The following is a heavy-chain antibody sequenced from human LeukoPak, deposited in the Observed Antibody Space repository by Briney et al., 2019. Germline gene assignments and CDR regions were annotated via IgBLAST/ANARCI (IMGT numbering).Heavy chain of an antibody. CDR3: ARSSPRSYYFDY. V-gene: IGHV1-69*13. J-gene: IGHJ4*02. CDR2: IIPIFGTA. D-gene: IGHD3-10*01. CDR1: GDTFSSYA. Sequence: ASVKVSCKASGDTFSSYAISWVRQAPGQGLEWMGGIIPIFGTANYAQKFQGRVTITADESTSTAYMELSSLRSEDTAVYYCARSSPRSYYFDYWGQGTLVTVSS.